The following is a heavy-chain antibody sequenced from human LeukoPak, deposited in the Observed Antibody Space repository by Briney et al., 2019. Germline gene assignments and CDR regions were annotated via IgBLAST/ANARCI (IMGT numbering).Heavy chain of an antibody. CDR3: ARSAVAGLDY. D-gene: IGHD6-19*01. CDR2: ISYSSGDI. J-gene: IGHJ4*02. Sequence: PGGSLRLSCVASGFTFSDYYMTWIRQAPGKGLEWVSHISYSSGDIHYVDSVKGRFTISRENAKNSLYLQMNSLRAGDTAVYYCARSAVAGLDYWGQGTLVTVSS. CDR1: GFTFSDYY. V-gene: IGHV3-11*06.